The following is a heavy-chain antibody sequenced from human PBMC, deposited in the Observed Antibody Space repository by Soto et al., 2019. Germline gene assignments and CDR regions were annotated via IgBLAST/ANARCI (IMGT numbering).Heavy chain of an antibody. J-gene: IGHJ4*02. CDR1: GNTFTSYD. Sequence: QVQLVQSGAEVKKPGASVKVACKASGNTFTSYDINWVRQATGQGLEWMGWMNPNSGNTDYAQKFQGRVTMTRNTSISTAYMELSSLRSEDTAGYYCARERSYGHDYWGQGTLVTVFS. CDR2: MNPNSGNT. V-gene: IGHV1-8*01. CDR3: ARERSYGHDY. D-gene: IGHD5-18*01.